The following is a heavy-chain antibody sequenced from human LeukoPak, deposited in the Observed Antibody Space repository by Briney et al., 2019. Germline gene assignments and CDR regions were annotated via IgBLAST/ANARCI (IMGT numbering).Heavy chain of an antibody. Sequence: PSGTLSLTCTASGGSISSYYWSWNRQPPGKGLEWIGYIHYSGSTNYNPSLKSRVTISIDTSKNQFSLKLSSVTAADTAVYYCARRGTQLSSWFDPWGQGTLVTVSS. J-gene: IGHJ5*02. D-gene: IGHD5-18*01. CDR3: ARRGTQLSSWFDP. CDR2: IHYSGST. V-gene: IGHV4-59*08. CDR1: GGSISSYY.